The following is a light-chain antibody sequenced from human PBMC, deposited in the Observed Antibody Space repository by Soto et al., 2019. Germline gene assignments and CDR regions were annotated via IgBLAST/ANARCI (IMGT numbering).Light chain of an antibody. CDR3: QQSYSTPLYS. Sequence: DIPMTQSPSSLSASVGDRVTITCRASQSISSYLNWYQQKPRKAPKLLIYAASSLQSGFLARFSGSCSGTDLTHTISSLQPEDVATYYCQQSYSTPLYSFGQGTKLEIK. V-gene: IGKV1-39*01. J-gene: IGKJ2*01. CDR1: QSISSY. CDR2: AAS.